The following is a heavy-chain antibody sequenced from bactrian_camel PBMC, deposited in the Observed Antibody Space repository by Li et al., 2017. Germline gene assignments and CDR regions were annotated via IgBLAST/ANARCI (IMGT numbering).Heavy chain of an antibody. CDR2: IRRSGGET. J-gene: IGHJ4*01. V-gene: IGHV3S55*01. Sequence: HVQLVESGGGSVQTGGSLRLSCVVSGHSRGSNCVGWYRLPPGRAPAEREGIAAIRRSGGETWYAGSVKGRFTISQDSARNTVYLQMNNLKTEDTGVYYCATIWSWVPHSGWGQGTQVTVS. D-gene: IGHD4*01. CDR3: ATIWSWVPHSG. CDR1: GHSRGSNC.